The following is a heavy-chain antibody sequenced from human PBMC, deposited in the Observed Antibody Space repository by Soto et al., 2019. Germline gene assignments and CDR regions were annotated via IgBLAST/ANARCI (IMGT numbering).Heavy chain of an antibody. V-gene: IGHV3-30*18. J-gene: IGHJ4*02. CDR1: GFTFSSYG. Sequence: HPGGSLRLSCAASGFTFSSYGMHWVRQAPGKGLEWVAVISYDGSNKYYADSVKGRFTISRDNSKNTLYLQMNSLRAEDTAVYYCAKDPGHYDFWSGYHDYWGQGTLVTVSS. CDR3: AKDPGHYDFWSGYHDY. CDR2: ISYDGSNK. D-gene: IGHD3-3*01.